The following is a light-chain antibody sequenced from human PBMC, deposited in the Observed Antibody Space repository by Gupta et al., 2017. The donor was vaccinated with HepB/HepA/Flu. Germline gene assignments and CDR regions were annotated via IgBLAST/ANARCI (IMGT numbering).Light chain of an antibody. J-gene: IGKJ3*01. V-gene: IGKV1-5*03. CDR1: QSISSG. CDR3: QHFNNYPIS. Sequence: DIQMTQSPSSLSASIGASVTLTCRASQSISSGWAGCQQKPGKAPKLLIYKGASLVSEVPSRCSGGGAGTTYTLTISSLQPDDVATNYYQHFNNYPISFGPGTKVDIK. CDR2: KGA.